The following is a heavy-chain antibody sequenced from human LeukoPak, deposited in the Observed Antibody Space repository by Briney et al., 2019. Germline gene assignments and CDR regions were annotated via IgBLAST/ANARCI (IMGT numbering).Heavy chain of an antibody. CDR3: ARTAFRHYYDSSGYYLDQYYFDY. V-gene: IGHV4-39*01. Sequence: SETLSLTCTVSGGSISSSSYSWGWIRQPPGKGLEWIGSIYYSGSTYYNPSLKSRVTISVDTSKNQFSLKLSSVTAADTAVYYCARTAFRHYYDSSGYYLDQYYFDYWGQGTLVTVSS. CDR2: IYYSGST. J-gene: IGHJ4*02. D-gene: IGHD3-22*01. CDR1: GGSISSSSYS.